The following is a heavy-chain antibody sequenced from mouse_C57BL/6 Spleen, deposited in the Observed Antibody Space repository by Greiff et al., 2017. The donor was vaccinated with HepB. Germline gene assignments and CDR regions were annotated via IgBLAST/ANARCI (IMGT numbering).Heavy chain of an antibody. D-gene: IGHD4-1*01. J-gene: IGHJ3*01. V-gene: IGHV5-17*01. CDR3: ARGPCNWDDAWFAY. CDR1: GFTFSDYG. CDR2: ISSGSSTI. Sequence: DVHLVESGGGLVKPGGSLKLSCAASGFTFSDYGMHWVRQAPEKGLEWVAYISSGSSTIYYADTVKGRFTISRDNAKNTLFLQMTSLRSEDTAMYYFARGPCNWDDAWFAYWGQGTLVTVSA.